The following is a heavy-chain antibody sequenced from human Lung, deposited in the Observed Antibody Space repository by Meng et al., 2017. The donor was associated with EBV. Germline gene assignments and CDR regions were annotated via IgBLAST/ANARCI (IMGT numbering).Heavy chain of an antibody. Sequence: VQLQQWGAGRLKPSETLSLTCAVYGGSFSGSFSGYYWSWIRQAPGKGLEWIGEINDSGSTDYNPSLKRRLTISVDRSKSQFSLELSSVTAADTAVYYCARSTFDYWGQGTLVTVSS. CDR3: ARSTFDY. CDR1: GGSFSGSFSGYY. V-gene: IGHV4-34*01. CDR2: INDSGST. J-gene: IGHJ4*02. D-gene: IGHD1-26*01.